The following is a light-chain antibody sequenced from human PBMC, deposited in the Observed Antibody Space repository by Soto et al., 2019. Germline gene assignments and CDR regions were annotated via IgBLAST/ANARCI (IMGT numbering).Light chain of an antibody. CDR3: HQRQGWPRT. CDR1: QSVDSN. V-gene: IGKV3-15*01. CDR2: GXX. Sequence: EILMTQSPATLSVSPGERATLSCRASQSVDSNLAWYTKXXGXXXXXXXXGXXNXATGIKARLSASGTGTDFTLTISDVQPEDFAVYYCHQRQGWPRTVGQGTKVDSK. J-gene: IGKJ1*01.